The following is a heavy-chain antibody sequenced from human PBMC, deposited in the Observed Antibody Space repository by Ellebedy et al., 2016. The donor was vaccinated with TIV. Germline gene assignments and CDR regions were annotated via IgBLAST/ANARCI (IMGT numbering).Heavy chain of an antibody. CDR3: ARDRGTIVRGVSYYNGLDV. J-gene: IGHJ6*02. CDR1: GDSISGDF. D-gene: IGHD3-10*01. V-gene: IGHV4-59*01. Sequence: MPGGSLRLSCTVSGDSISGDFWTWIRQSPGRPMEYIGYIHYSGSTNYNPSLKSRVTISLDTSKNQFSLNLKSVTFADTAVYYCARDRGTIVRGVSYYNGLDVWGQGTTVTVSS. CDR2: IHYSGST.